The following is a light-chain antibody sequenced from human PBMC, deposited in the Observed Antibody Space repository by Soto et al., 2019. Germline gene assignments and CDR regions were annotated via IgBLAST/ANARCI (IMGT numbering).Light chain of an antibody. CDR1: QGISSS. CDR3: QQGDNFPLT. Sequence: DIQMTQSPPSVSASVGDNVTVTCRASQGISSSLAWYQQKPGKAPKLLIYGASTVQSGVPSRFRGTGSGTDFTLTITGLQPEDFACYFCQQGDNFPLTFGQGTRVDMK. V-gene: IGKV1-12*01. CDR2: GAS. J-gene: IGKJ2*01.